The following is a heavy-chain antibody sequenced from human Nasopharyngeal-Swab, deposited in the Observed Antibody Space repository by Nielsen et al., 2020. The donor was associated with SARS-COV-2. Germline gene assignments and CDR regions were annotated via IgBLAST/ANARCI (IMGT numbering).Heavy chain of an antibody. D-gene: IGHD6-19*01. CDR1: GYTFTSYG. J-gene: IGHJ4*02. CDR2: ISAYNGNT. CDR3: AGGRSSGWSDY. V-gene: IGHV1-18*04. Sequence: ASVQVSCKASGYTFTSYGISWVRQAPGQGLEWMGWISAYNGNTNYAQKLQGRVTMTTDPSTSNAYMELRSLRSDDTAVYYCAGGRSSGWSDYWGQGTLVTVSS.